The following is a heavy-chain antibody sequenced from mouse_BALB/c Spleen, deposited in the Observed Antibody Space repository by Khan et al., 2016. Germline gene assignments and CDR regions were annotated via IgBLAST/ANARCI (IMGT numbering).Heavy chain of an antibody. V-gene: IGHV3-2*02. CDR3: ARYNCGRSYFDY. CDR2: ISYSGST. CDR1: GYSITSDYA. Sequence: EVQLQESGPGLVKPSQSLSLTCTVTGYSITSDYAWNWLRPSPGNKLEWMGYISYSGSTSYHPSLKSRITITRDTSKNQFFLQLNSVTTEDTATYYCARYNCGRSYFDYWGQGTTLTVSS. D-gene: IGHD1-3*01. J-gene: IGHJ2*01.